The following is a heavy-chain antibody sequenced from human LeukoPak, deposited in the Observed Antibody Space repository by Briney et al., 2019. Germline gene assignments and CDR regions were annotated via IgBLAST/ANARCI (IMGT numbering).Heavy chain of an antibody. CDR3: ARSSGGFDY. D-gene: IGHD2-15*01. CDR1: GFTFTSYA. V-gene: IGHV3-21*01. J-gene: IGHJ4*02. Sequence: PGGSLILSCAASGFTFTSYAMNWVRQAPGKSLEWVSSISSGSSYIYYADSVKGRFTISRDNAKDSLYLQMNSLRADDTAVYYCARSSGGFDYWGQGTLVTVSS. CDR2: ISSGSSYI.